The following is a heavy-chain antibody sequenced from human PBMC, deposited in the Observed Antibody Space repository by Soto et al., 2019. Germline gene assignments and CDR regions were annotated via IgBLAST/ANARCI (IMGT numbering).Heavy chain of an antibody. D-gene: IGHD3-10*01. CDR2: IKSKTGGGTT. CDR3: TTVPTPELLWFGELLYKDP. CDR1: GFTFSNAW. Sequence: GGSLRLSCAASGFTFSNAWMNWVRQAPGKGLEWVGRIKSKTGGGTTDYAAPVKGRFTISRDDSKNTLYLQMNSLKTEDTAVYYCTTVPTPELLWFGELLYKDPWGQGTLVTVSS. V-gene: IGHV3-15*07. J-gene: IGHJ5*02.